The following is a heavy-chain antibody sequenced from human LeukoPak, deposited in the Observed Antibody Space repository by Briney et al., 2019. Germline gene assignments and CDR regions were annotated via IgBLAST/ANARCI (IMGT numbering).Heavy chain of an antibody. CDR2: ISWNSGSI. Sequence: GRSLRLSCAASGFTFDDYAMHWVRQAPGKGLEWVSGISWNSGSIGYADSVKGRFTISRDNAKNSPYLQMNSLRAEDMALYYCAKDEDTAIGNWGQGTLVTVSS. D-gene: IGHD5-18*01. CDR1: GFTFDDYA. J-gene: IGHJ4*02. V-gene: IGHV3-9*03. CDR3: AKDEDTAIGN.